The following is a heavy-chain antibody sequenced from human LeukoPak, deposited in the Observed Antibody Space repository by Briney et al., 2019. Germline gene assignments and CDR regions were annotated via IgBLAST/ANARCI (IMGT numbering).Heavy chain of an antibody. CDR1: GYTFTGYY. CDR2: INPNSGGA. CDR3: ARDLGCSSTSCYVPNWFDP. J-gene: IGHJ5*02. Sequence: ASVKVSCKASGYTFTGYYMHWVRQAPGQGLEWMGWINPNSGGANYAQKFQGRVTMTRDTSISTAYMELSRLRSDDTAVYYCARDLGCSSTSCYVPNWFDPWGQGTLVTVSS. D-gene: IGHD2-2*01. V-gene: IGHV1-2*02.